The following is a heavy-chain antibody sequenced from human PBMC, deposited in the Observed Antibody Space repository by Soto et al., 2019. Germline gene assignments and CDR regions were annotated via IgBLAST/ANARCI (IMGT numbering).Heavy chain of an antibody. Sequence: ASVKVSCKASGYTFTGYAMHWVRQAPGQRLEWMGWINAGNGNTKYSQKFQGRVTITRDTSTSTAYMELSSLRSEDTAVYYCARDQGIAADYYGMDVWGQGTTVTVSS. CDR1: GYTFTGYA. V-gene: IGHV1-3*01. CDR2: INAGNGNT. CDR3: ARDQGIAADYYGMDV. D-gene: IGHD6-13*01. J-gene: IGHJ6*02.